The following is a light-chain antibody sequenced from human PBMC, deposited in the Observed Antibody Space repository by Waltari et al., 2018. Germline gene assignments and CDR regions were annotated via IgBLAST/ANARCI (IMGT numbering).Light chain of an antibody. CDR3: PQYKMWPQT. Sequence: EIVMTQSPATLSVSPGDRATLSCRASESVSGTLAWYQQKPGQAPSILIYGAVTRAAGIPVSFSGSESGTEFTLTISSLQSEDFAVYDCPQYKMWPQTFGQGTKVEIK. CDR2: GAV. J-gene: IGKJ1*01. CDR1: ESVSGT. V-gene: IGKV3-15*01.